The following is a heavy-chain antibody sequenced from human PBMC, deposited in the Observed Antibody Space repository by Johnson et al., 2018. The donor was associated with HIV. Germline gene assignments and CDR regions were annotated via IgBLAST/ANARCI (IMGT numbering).Heavy chain of an antibody. D-gene: IGHD2-2*01. CDR3: ARVSCSSTSCLGDGAFDI. CDR1: GFTFSSYG. V-gene: IGHV3-23*04. CDR2: IRGRGYST. J-gene: IGHJ3*02. Sequence: VQLVESGGGLVQPGGSLRLSCAASGFTFSSYGMSWVRQAPGTGLEWVSGIRGRGYSTFYADSVKGRFTISRDNNKDTLYLQMNSLRSEDTAVHYCARVSCSSTSCLGDGAFDIWGQGTMVTVSS.